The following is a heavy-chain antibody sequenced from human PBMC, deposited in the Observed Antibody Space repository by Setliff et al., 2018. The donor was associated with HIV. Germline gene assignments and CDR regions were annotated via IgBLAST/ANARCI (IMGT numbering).Heavy chain of an antibody. D-gene: IGHD1-7*01. CDR1: GYKLTELS. CDR3: ATFYKLTGTTSFDY. Sequence: ASVKVSCKVYGYKLTELSMHWVRQAPGKGLEWMGGFHPEHGETIYAQKFEDRVTMTEATSTGTAYMELSSLTSEDTAVYFCATFYKLTGTTSFDYWGQGTLVTVSS. V-gene: IGHV1-24*01. J-gene: IGHJ4*02. CDR2: FHPEHGET.